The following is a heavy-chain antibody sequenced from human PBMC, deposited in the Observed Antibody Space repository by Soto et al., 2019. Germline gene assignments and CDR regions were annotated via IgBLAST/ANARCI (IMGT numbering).Heavy chain of an antibody. CDR1: GGSIISYD. Sequence: SETLSLTCTVSGGSIISYDWSWIRQPPGKGLERIGYIYYSGSTNYNPSLKSRVTISVDTSKNQFSLKLSSVTAADTAVYSCARGYDSSGYYPPNWFDPWGQGTLVTVS. V-gene: IGHV4-59*01. CDR2: IYYSGST. D-gene: IGHD3-22*01. J-gene: IGHJ5*02. CDR3: ARGYDSSGYYPPNWFDP.